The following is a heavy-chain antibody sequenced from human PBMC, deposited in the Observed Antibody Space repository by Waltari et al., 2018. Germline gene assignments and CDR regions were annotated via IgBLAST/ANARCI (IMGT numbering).Heavy chain of an antibody. CDR2: IIPILGIA. V-gene: IGHV1-69*10. CDR1: GGTFSSYA. D-gene: IGHD2-2*01. J-gene: IGHJ6*03. Sequence: QVQLVQSGAEVKKPGSSVKVSCKASGGTFSSYAISWVRQAPGQGIEWMGGIIPILGIANYAQKFQGRVTITADKSTSTAYMELSSLRSEDTAVYYCASLEDIVVVPAASNYYYYYMDVWGKGTTVTVSS. CDR3: ASLEDIVVVPAASNYYYYYMDV.